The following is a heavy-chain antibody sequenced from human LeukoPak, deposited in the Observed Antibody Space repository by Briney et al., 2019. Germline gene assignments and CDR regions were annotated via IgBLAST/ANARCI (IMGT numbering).Heavy chain of an antibody. D-gene: IGHD6-13*01. CDR3: ARVPPPLFGIAAAGLGDY. CDR2: ISSSGSTI. Sequence: GGSLRLSCAASGFTFSDYYMSWIRQAPGKGLEWVSYISSSGSTIYYADSVKGRFTISRDNAKNSLYLQMNSLRAEDAAVYYCARVPPPLFGIAAAGLGDYWGQGTLVTVSS. V-gene: IGHV3-11*04. J-gene: IGHJ4*02. CDR1: GFTFSDYY.